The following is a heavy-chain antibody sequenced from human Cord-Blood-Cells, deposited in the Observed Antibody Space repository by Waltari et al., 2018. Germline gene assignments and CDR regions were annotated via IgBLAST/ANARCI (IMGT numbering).Heavy chain of an antibody. D-gene: IGHD3-22*01. CDR2: INHSGST. Sequence: QVQLQQRGAGLLKPSETLSLTCAVYGGSFSGYYWSWIRQPPGQGLEWTGEINHSGSTNYNPSLKSRVTISVDTSKNQFSLKLSSVTAADTAVYYCARGMYYYDSSGYYYAFDIWGQGTMVTVSS. V-gene: IGHV4-34*01. J-gene: IGHJ3*02. CDR1: GGSFSGYY. CDR3: ARGMYYYDSSGYYYAFDI.